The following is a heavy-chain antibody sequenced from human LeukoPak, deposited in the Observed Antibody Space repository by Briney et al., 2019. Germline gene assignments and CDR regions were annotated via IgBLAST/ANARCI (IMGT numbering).Heavy chain of an antibody. J-gene: IGHJ4*02. CDR1: GFTFTNHW. V-gene: IGHV3-74*01. D-gene: IGHD3-10*01. CDR2: IRPDGRET. Sequence: PGGSLRLSCAASGFTFTNHWMHWVRHAPGKGLVWVSRIRPDGRETNHAGSVEGRFTISRDNAKNTLYLQMNSLGDEDTAVYYCGRDVVLGSGSVDYWGQGVLVTVSS. CDR3: GRDVVLGSGSVDY.